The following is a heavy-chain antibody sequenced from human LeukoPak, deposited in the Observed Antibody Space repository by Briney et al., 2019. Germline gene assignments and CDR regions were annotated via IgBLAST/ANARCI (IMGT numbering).Heavy chain of an antibody. V-gene: IGHV1-18*01. CDR1: GYTFTIYG. D-gene: IGHD5-18*01. Sequence: ASVTVSFKASGYTFTIYGINWVRQAPGQGMEWMGWISVYNVDAIYAQKLQGRVTLTTDTPTTTAYMELRSLKFDDTAVYYCARDDRSVDTAMSFQRWGQGTLVTVSS. J-gene: IGHJ1*01. CDR2: ISVYNVDA. CDR3: ARDDRSVDTAMSFQR.